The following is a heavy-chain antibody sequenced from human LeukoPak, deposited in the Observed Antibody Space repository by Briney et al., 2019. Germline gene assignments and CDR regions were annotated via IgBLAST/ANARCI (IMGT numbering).Heavy chain of an antibody. D-gene: IGHD6-6*01. CDR2: IYYSGST. CDR3: ARDPSSKGGVYYYGMDV. J-gene: IGHJ6*02. Sequence: SETLFLTCTVSGGSISSYYWSWIRQPPGKGLEWIGYIYYSGSTNYNPSLKSRVTMSVDTSKNQFSLKLSSVTAADTAVYYCARDPSSKGGVYYYGMDVWGQGTTVTVSS. V-gene: IGHV4-59*01. CDR1: GGSISSYY.